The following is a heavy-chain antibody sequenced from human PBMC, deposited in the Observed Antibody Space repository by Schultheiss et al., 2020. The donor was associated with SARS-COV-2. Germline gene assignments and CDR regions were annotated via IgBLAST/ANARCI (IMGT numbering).Heavy chain of an antibody. CDR1: GGSISSSNW. D-gene: IGHD6-19*01. V-gene: IGHV4-4*02. CDR3: ARGPTSGAHYDY. CDR2: IYQTGST. Sequence: SETLSLTCAVSGGSISSSNWWSWVRQPPGKGLEWIGSIYQTGSTYYNPSLKSRVTISVDTSKNQFSLKLSSVTAADTAVYYCARGPTSGAHYDYWGQGTLVTVSS. J-gene: IGHJ4*02.